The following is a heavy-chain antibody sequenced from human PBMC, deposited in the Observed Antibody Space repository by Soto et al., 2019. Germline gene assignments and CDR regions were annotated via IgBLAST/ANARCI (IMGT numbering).Heavy chain of an antibody. CDR1: GGSFSGYY. Sequence: QVQLQQWGAGLLKPSETLSLTCAVYGGSFSGYYWSWIRQPPGKGLEWIGEINHSGSTNYNPSLKSRVTISVGTSKNQFSLKLSSVTAADTAVYYCARDGVAVAGPPFDYWGQGTLVTVSS. V-gene: IGHV4-34*01. CDR2: INHSGST. D-gene: IGHD6-19*01. J-gene: IGHJ4*02. CDR3: ARDGVAVAGPPFDY.